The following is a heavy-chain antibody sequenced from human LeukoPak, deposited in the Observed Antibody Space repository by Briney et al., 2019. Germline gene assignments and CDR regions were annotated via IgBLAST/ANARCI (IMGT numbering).Heavy chain of an antibody. V-gene: IGHV3-23*01. CDR2: ISSSGGST. Sequence: PGGSLRLSCAASGFTFSSYAMSWVRQAPGKGLEWISDISSSGGSTYYADSVKGRFTISRDNSKNTLYLQMNSLRAEDTAVYYCAKDSIYSRGSGWYRDAFDIWGQGTMVTVSS. CDR3: AKDSIYSRGSGWYRDAFDI. D-gene: IGHD6-19*01. J-gene: IGHJ3*02. CDR1: GFTFSSYA.